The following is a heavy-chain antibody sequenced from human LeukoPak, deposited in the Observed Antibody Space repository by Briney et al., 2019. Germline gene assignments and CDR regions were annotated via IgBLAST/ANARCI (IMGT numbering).Heavy chain of an antibody. CDR1: GFTFSSYR. D-gene: IGHD2-21*02. CDR3: ARDFADIVVVTAIPDAFDI. V-gene: IGHV3-21*01. J-gene: IGHJ3*02. CDR2: IISSSYI. Sequence: AGGSLRLSCAASGFTFSSYRMNWVRQAPGKGLEWIASIISSSYIYYADSVKGRFTISRDNAKNSLYLQMNSLRAEDTAVYYCARDFADIVVVTAIPDAFDIWGQGTMVTVS.